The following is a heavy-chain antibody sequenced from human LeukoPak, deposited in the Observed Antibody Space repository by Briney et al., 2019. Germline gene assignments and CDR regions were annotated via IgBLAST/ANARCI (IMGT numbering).Heavy chain of an antibody. Sequence: PSETLSLTCTVSNDSISTYCWTWVRQSAGKGLEYIGRIYTSGKTKYNSSLKSRVTMSVDTSKNQFSLRLSSVTAADTAVYYCARHPRTLSTPYYYFYYMDVWGKGTTVTVSS. CDR2: IYTSGKT. CDR3: ARHPRTLSTPYYYFYYMDV. J-gene: IGHJ6*03. D-gene: IGHD2-8*01. V-gene: IGHV4-4*07. CDR1: NDSISTYC.